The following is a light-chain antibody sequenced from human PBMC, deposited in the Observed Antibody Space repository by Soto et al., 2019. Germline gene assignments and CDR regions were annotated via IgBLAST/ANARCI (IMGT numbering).Light chain of an antibody. CDR1: LIVTNSY. Sequence: EIVLTQSPGTLSLSPGERATLSCRASLIVTNSYLAWYQQKPGQAPRLLIYGASSRATGIPDRFSGSGSGTDFTLTISRLEPEDFAVYYCQQYGNSPRTFGQGTKLVIK. J-gene: IGKJ2*01. CDR3: QQYGNSPRT. CDR2: GAS. V-gene: IGKV3-20*01.